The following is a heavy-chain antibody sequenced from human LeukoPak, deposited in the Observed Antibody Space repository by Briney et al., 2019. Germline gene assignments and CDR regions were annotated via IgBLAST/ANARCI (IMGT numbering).Heavy chain of an antibody. Sequence: GGSLRLSCAASGFTFSSYSMNWVRQAPGKGLEWVSYISSSSSYIYYADSVKGRFTISRDNAKNSLYLHMNSLRAEDTALYYCATHRALESWGQGTLVIVSS. J-gene: IGHJ4*02. CDR3: ATHRALES. CDR1: GFTFSSYS. CDR2: ISSSSSYI. V-gene: IGHV3-21*01.